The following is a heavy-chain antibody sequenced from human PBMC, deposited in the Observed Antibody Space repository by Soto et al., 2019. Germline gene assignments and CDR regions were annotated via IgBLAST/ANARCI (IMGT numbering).Heavy chain of an antibody. CDR2: ISSSSTFK. CDR1: GFTFSNYN. CDR3: ARDPPLSMIVVVGVDDF. J-gene: IGHJ4*02. Sequence: EVQLVESGGGLVKPGGSLRLSCAASGFTFSNYNMNWVRQAPGKGLEWVSSISSSSTFKNYADSVKGRFTISRDNDKSSVYLHMSSLGAEDTAVYYCARDPPLSMIVVVGVDDFWGQGTLVTVSS. D-gene: IGHD3-22*01. V-gene: IGHV3-21*02.